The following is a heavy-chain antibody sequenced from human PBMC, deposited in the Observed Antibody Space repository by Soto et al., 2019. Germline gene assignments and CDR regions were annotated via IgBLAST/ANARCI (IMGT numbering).Heavy chain of an antibody. CDR1: GYPVTAYY. J-gene: IGHJ3*02. CDR3: SRGGGVGVAGSAAFDM. V-gene: IGHV1-2*02. CDR2: INPATGAA. Sequence: QLHLVQSGAVVKKPGASVTVSCSASGYPVTAYYMHWARQAPGRGRAWMGGINPATGAAKYTQTFPGRVTMNRDSAGSTVFMELRGLTSGDTAVFYCSRGGGVGVAGSAAFDMWGQGTLVTVSS. D-gene: IGHD3-3*01.